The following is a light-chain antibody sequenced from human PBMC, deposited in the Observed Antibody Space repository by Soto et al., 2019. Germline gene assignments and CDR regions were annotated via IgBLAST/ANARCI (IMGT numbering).Light chain of an antibody. Sequence: EIVLTQSPGTLSLSPGERATLSCRASLRVSSSYLAWYQQKPGQAPRLISYGASSRSTGIPDEFSGSGSGTGFTLTLSSVEPEEFAGYYCQQYGSSPYTFGQGTKLAIK. V-gene: IGKV3-20*01. J-gene: IGKJ2*01. CDR3: QQYGSSPYT. CDR1: LRVSSSY. CDR2: GAS.